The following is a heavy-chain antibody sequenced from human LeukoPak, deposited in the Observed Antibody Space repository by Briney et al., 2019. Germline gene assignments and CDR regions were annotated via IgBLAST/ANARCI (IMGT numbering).Heavy chain of an antibody. CDR2: IIPIFGTA. CDR3: ATRARPYSSSGNWFDP. CDR1: GGTFSSYA. J-gene: IGHJ5*02. V-gene: IGHV1-69*05. D-gene: IGHD6-6*01. Sequence: SVKVSCKASGGTFSSYAISWVRQAPGQGLEWMGGIIPIFGTANYAQKFQGRVTITTDESTSTAYMELSSLRSEDTAVYYCATRARPYSSSGNWFDPWGQGTLVTVSS.